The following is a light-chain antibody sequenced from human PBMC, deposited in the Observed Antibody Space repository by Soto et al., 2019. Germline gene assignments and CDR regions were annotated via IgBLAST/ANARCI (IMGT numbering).Light chain of an antibody. Sequence: DIQMTQSPSSLSASVGDRVTITCRASQGISNYLAWYQQKPGKVPKLLIYTASTLQSGVPSRFSGSGSGTDFTLTITSLEPEEVATYYCQKYNSARLAFGQGTKVEIK. V-gene: IGKV1-27*01. J-gene: IGKJ1*01. CDR2: TAS. CDR1: QGISNY. CDR3: QKYNSARLA.